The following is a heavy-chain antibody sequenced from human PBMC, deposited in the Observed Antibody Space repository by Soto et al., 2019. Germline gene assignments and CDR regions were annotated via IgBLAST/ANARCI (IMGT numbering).Heavy chain of an antibody. CDR3: ARSDIVVVPAAETFDY. Sequence: QVQLVQSGADVKKPGASVKVSCKASGYTFTSYGISWVRQAPGQGLEWMGWISAYNGNTNYAQKLQGRVTMTTDTSTSTAYMELRSLRSDDTAVYYCARSDIVVVPAAETFDYWGQGTLVTVSS. V-gene: IGHV1-18*01. CDR2: ISAYNGNT. J-gene: IGHJ4*02. D-gene: IGHD2-2*01. CDR1: GYTFTSYG.